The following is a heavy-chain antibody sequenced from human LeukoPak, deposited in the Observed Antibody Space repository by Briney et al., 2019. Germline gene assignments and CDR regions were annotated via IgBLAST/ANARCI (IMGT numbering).Heavy chain of an antibody. CDR2: MNPNSGNT. CDR1: GYTFTSCD. Sequence: ASVKVSSKASGYTFTSCDINWVRQATGQGLEWMGWMNPNSGNTGSAQKFQGRVTMTRDTSISTAYMELSSLRSEDTAAYYCARGRYSGYEDYWGQGTLVTVSS. CDR3: ARGRYSGYEDY. V-gene: IGHV1-8*01. J-gene: IGHJ4*02. D-gene: IGHD5-12*01.